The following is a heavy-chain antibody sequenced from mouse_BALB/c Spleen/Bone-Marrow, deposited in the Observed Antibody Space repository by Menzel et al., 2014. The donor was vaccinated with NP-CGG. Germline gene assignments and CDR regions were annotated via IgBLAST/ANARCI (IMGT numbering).Heavy chain of an antibody. V-gene: IGHV5-6-3*01. CDR2: INSNGGST. D-gene: IGHD2-14*01. CDR3: ARPYRYYFDY. CDR1: GFTFSSYG. Sequence: EVKLMESGGGLVRPGGSLKLSCAASGFTFSSYGMSWVRQTPDKRLELVATINSNGGSTYYPDSVKGRFTISRDNAKNTLYLQMSSLKSEDTAMYYCARPYRYYFDYWGQGTTLTVSS. J-gene: IGHJ2*01.